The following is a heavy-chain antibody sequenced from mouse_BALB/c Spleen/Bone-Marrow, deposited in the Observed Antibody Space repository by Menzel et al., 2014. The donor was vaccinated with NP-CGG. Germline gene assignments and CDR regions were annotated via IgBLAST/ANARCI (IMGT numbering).Heavy chain of an antibody. CDR2: IDPANGNT. CDR3: ARNGNYGAWFAY. CDR1: GFNIKDTY. Sequence: VQLKESGAELVKPGASVKLSCTASGFNIKDTYMHWVKQRPEQGLERIGRIDPANGNTKYDPKFQGKATITADTSSNTAYLQLSSLTSEDTAVYYCARNGNYGAWFAYWGQGTLVTVSA. D-gene: IGHD2-1*01. V-gene: IGHV14-3*02. J-gene: IGHJ3*01.